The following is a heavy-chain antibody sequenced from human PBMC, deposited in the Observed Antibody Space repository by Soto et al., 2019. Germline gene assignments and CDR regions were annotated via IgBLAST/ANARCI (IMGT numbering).Heavy chain of an antibody. CDR3: ARVLYGSGSYYYYRYYMAV. V-gene: IGHV4-34*01. J-gene: IGHJ6*03. CDR2: INHSGST. CDR1: GGSFSGYY. D-gene: IGHD3-10*01. Sequence: SETLSLTCAVYGGSFSGYYWSWIRQPPGKGLEWIGEINHSGSTNYNPSLKSRVTISVDTSKNQFSLKLSSVTAADTAVYYCARVLYGSGSYYYYRYYMAVCGQGTTVTV.